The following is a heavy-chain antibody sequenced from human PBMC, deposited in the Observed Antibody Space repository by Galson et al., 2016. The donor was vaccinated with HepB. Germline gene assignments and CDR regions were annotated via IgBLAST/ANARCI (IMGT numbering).Heavy chain of an antibody. CDR2: ISSSGTYT. D-gene: IGHD4/OR15-4a*01. Sequence: SLRLSCAGFSDSYMSWIRQAPGKGLEWVSFISSSGTYTKYADSVEGRFTISRDNAKNSLYLQMNSLRVEDTAVYYCAREKGGSTMATHWFDPWGQGTLVTVSS. J-gene: IGHJ5*02. CDR1: SDSY. CDR3: AREKGGSTMATHWFDP. V-gene: IGHV3-11*06.